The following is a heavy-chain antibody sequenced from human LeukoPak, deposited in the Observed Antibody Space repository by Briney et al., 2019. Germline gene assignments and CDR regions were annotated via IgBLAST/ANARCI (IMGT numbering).Heavy chain of an antibody. CDR2: IYSGGST. J-gene: IGHJ4*02. Sequence: PGGSLRLSCAASGFTVSSNYMSWVRQAPGKGLEWVSVIYSGGSTYYADSVKGRFTISRHNSKNTLYLQMYSLRAEDTAVYYCASTLYSSSWSTFDYWGQGTLVTVSS. D-gene: IGHD6-13*01. CDR3: ASTLYSSSWSTFDY. CDR1: GFTVSSNY. V-gene: IGHV3-53*04.